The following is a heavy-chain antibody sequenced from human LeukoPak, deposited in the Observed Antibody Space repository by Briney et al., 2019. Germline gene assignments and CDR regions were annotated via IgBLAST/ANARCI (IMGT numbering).Heavy chain of an antibody. Sequence: KPSETLSLTCTVSGGSISSSSYYWGWIRQPPGKGLEWIGSIYYSGSTYYNPSLKSRVTISVDTSKNQFSLKLSSVTAADTAVYYCASGVVDTAMRYYYYYYMDVWGKGTTVTVSS. D-gene: IGHD5-18*01. V-gene: IGHV4-39*07. CDR1: GGSISSSSYY. CDR2: IYYSGST. CDR3: ASGVVDTAMRYYYYYYMDV. J-gene: IGHJ6*03.